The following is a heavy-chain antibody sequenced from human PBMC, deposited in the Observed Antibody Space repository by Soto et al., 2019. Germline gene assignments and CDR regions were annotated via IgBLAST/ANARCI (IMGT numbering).Heavy chain of an antibody. J-gene: IGHJ4*02. V-gene: IGHV5-10-1*01. CDR3: ARLSLYTSGWSSPFDY. Sequence: GESLKISCKGSGYSFTSYWISWVRQMPGKGLEWMGRIDPSDSYSNYSPSFQGHVTISADKSISTAYLQWSSLKASDTAMYYCARLSLYTSGWSSPFDYSGQGALVTVYS. D-gene: IGHD6-19*01. CDR2: IDPSDSYS. CDR1: GYSFTSYW.